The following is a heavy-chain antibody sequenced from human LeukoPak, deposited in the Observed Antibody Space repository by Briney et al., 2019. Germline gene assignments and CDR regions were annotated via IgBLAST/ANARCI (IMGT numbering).Heavy chain of an antibody. V-gene: IGHV3-23*01. CDR2: ISGSGDKT. CDR3: ARDQVFRYFDY. Sequence: PGGSLRLSCAASGFTFSSDAMNWVRRRPGKGLEWVSVISGSGDKTYYADSVKGRFTISRDNSKNTLYLQMNSLRAEDTAVYYCARDQVFRYFDYWGQGTLVTVSS. J-gene: IGHJ4*02. CDR1: GFTFSSDA. D-gene: IGHD2/OR15-2a*01.